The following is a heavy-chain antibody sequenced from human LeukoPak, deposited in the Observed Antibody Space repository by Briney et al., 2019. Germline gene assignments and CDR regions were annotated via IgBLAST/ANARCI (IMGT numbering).Heavy chain of an antibody. V-gene: IGHV4-31*03. CDR3: ARARYYDSSGGAFDI. D-gene: IGHD3-22*01. Sequence: SQTLSLTCTVSGGSISSGGYYWSWVRQHPGKGLKWIGYIYYSGSTYYNPSLKSRVTISVDTSKNQFSLKLSSVTAADTAVYYCARARYYDSSGGAFDIWGQGTMVTVSS. CDR1: GGSISSGGYY. CDR2: IYYSGST. J-gene: IGHJ3*02.